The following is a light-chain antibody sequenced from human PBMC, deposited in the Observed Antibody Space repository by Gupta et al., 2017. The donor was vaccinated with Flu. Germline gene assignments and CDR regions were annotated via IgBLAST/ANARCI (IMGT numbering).Light chain of an antibody. J-gene: IGLJ2*01. Sequence: QSALTQPASVSGSPGQPITISCTGTSSDIGKYNHVSWYQQYPGKAPQLLIYDVSNRPSGVSNRFSASKSGNTASLAISGLQAEDEADYYCSSYTLSTTLVLFGGGTKLTVL. CDR1: SSDIGKYNH. V-gene: IGLV2-14*03. CDR2: DVS. CDR3: SSYTLSTTLVL.